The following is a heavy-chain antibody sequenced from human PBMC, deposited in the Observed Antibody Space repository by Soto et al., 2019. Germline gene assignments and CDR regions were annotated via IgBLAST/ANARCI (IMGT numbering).Heavy chain of an antibody. Sequence: PSETLSLTCTVSGGSISSSDFYWGWLRQTPGKGLEFIGSMYYSGTTYYNPSLKSRVTISVDTSKNQFSLKLISVTAADAAVYYCAKLAASYGDYVDYWGEGTLVTVSS. CDR2: MYYSGTT. CDR3: AKLAASYGDYVDY. J-gene: IGHJ4*02. CDR1: GGSISSSDFY. V-gene: IGHV4-39*07. D-gene: IGHD4-17*01.